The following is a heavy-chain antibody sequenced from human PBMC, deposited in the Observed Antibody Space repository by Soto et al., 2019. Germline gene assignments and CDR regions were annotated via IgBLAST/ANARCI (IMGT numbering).Heavy chain of an antibody. V-gene: IGHV3-33*01. CDR3: ARYKSGHSDY. CDR1: GFIFSSFG. J-gene: IGHJ4*02. CDR2: IWYHGNSM. D-gene: IGHD5-12*01. Sequence: QGQLVESGGGVVQPGRSLRLSCAASGFIFSSFGMHWVRQAPGKGLEWVAVIWYHGNSMYYAESVKGRFTVSRDNSKNMLYPQMNNLRAEDTAVYYCARYKSGHSDYWGQGTLVTVSS.